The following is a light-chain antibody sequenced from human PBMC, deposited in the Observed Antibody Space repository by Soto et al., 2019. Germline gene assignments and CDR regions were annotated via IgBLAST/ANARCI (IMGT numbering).Light chain of an antibody. Sequence: EVVMTQSPATLSVSPGERATLSCRASQSVSSNLAWYQQKPGQAPRLLIYGASTRATGIPARFSGSGFGTEVTLAISSLQSEDFAVYYCQQYNNWYTFGQGTKLEIK. J-gene: IGKJ2*01. CDR1: QSVSSN. CDR3: QQYNNWYT. V-gene: IGKV3-15*01. CDR2: GAS.